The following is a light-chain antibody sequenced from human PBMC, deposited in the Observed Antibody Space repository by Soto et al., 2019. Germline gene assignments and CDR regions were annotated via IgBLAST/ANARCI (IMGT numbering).Light chain of an antibody. CDR1: SSNIGAGYD. V-gene: IGLV1-40*01. CDR2: GNS. Sequence: QSVLTQPPSVSGAPGQRVTISCTGSSSNIGAGYDVHWYQRLPGKAPKLLFYGNSNRPSGVPDRFSASKSGTSASLAITGSQAEDAADYYCSSHYRSLSGYVFGAGTKFTVL. CDR3: SSHYRSLSGYV. J-gene: IGLJ1*01.